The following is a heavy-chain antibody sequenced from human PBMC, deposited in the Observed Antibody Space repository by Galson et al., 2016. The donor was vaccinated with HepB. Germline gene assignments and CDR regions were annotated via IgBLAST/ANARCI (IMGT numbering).Heavy chain of an antibody. Sequence: SLRLSCAASGFSFGDYGMSWFRQAPGKGLEWVAFIRTQAYGGTTEYAASVKGRFIISRDDSKNIASLQMNSLKSEDTAVYLCARERGCYIDAFDIWGRGTVVTVSS. CDR1: GFSFGDYG. CDR2: IRTQAYGGTT. V-gene: IGHV3-49*03. CDR3: ARERGCYIDAFDI. J-gene: IGHJ3*02. D-gene: IGHD6-19*01.